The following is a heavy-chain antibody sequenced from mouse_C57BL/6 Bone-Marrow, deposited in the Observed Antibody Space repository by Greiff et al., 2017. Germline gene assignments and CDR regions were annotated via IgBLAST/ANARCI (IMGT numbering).Heavy chain of an antibody. Sequence: VQLVESDAELVKPGASVKISCKVSGYTFTDHTIHWMKQRPEKGLEWIGYIYPRDGSTKYNEKFKGKATLTADKSSNTAYMQLNSLTSEDSAVYFGARWDYYGSSYSFAYWGQGTLVTVSA. CDR2: IYPRDGST. CDR1: GYTFTDHT. J-gene: IGHJ3*01. V-gene: IGHV1-78*01. CDR3: ARWDYYGSSYSFAY. D-gene: IGHD1-1*01.